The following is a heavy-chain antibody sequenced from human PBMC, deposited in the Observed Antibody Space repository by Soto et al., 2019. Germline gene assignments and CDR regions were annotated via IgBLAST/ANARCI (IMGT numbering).Heavy chain of an antibody. J-gene: IGHJ6*02. Sequence: PSETLSLTCAVYGGSFNGYYWSWIRQPPGKGLEWIGEINHSGSTNYNPSLKSRVTISVDTSKNQFSLKLSSVTAADTAVYYCARGYNWNYYYYGMDVWGQGTTVTVS. CDR1: GGSFNGYY. CDR3: ARGYNWNYYYYGMDV. V-gene: IGHV4-34*01. D-gene: IGHD1-20*01. CDR2: INHSGST.